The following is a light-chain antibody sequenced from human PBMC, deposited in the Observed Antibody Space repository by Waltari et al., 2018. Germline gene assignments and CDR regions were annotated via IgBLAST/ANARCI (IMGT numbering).Light chain of an antibody. CDR3: QSTDSSSTYTV. CDR2: KDT. V-gene: IGLV3-25*03. J-gene: IGLJ3*02. Sequence: SYDLTQPPSLSVSPGQTATIDCSGETLPKLYAYWYQQKPGQAPLVVISKDTERPSGIPERFSGSSSGTTVTLTISGVRAEDEGDYYCQSTDSSSTYTVFGGGTKLTVL. CDR1: TLPKLY.